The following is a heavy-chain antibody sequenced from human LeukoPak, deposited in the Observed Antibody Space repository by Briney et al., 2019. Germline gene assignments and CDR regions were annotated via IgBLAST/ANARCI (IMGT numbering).Heavy chain of an antibody. J-gene: IGHJ4*02. V-gene: IGHV4-59*12. CDR1: GGSISSYY. D-gene: IGHD4-23*01. CDR3: ARDRDYGGNSDY. Sequence: PSETLSLTCTVSGGSISSYYWSWIRQPPGKGLEWIGYIYYSGSTNYNPSLKSRVTISVDTSKNQFSLKLSSVTAADTAVYYCARDRDYGGNSDYWGQGTLVTVSS. CDR2: IYYSGST.